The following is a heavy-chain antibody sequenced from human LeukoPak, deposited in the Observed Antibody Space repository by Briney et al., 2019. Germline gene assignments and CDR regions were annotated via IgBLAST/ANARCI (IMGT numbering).Heavy chain of an antibody. Sequence: SETLSLTCSVSCVSFSDYYWTWIRQAPGKGLEWIGYIFYTGRTHYNPSLKSRVSISLDTSKNQFSLKLSSVTAADTAVYYCARVPDYGDYLNWFDPWGQGTLVTVSS. D-gene: IGHD4-17*01. CDR1: CVSFSDYY. CDR2: IFYTGRT. J-gene: IGHJ5*02. V-gene: IGHV4-59*01. CDR3: ARVPDYGDYLNWFDP.